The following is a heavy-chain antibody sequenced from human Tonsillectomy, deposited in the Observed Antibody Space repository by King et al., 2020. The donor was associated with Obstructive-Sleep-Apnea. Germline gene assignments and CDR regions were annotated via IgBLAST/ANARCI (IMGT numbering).Heavy chain of an antibody. Sequence: VQLVESGGVVVQPGGSLRLSCAASGFTFDDYTMHWVRQAPGKGLEWVSLISWDGGSTYYADSVKGRFTISRDNSKNSLYLQMNSLRTEDTALYYCAKDFGGIHSSSWYSANFDYWGQGPLVTVSS. J-gene: IGHJ4*02. CDR2: ISWDGGST. CDR3: AKDFGGIHSSSWYSANFDY. CDR1: GFTFDDYT. V-gene: IGHV3-43*01. D-gene: IGHD6-13*01.